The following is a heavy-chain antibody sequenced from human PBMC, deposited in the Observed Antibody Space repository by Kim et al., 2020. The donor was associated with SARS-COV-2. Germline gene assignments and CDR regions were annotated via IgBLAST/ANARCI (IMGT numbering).Heavy chain of an antibody. V-gene: IGHV4-31*03. CDR1: GGSVNSGGNC. Sequence: SETLSLTCTVSGGSVNSGGNCWSWIRQHPGQGLEWIGYMCQSMGTYYSPSLESRVTISVDTSKNQFSLDLSSVTAADTAIYYCATCGRSYGNSFDYWGQG. CDR3: ATCGRSYGNSFDY. CDR2: MCQSMGT. J-gene: IGHJ4*02. D-gene: IGHD5-18*01.